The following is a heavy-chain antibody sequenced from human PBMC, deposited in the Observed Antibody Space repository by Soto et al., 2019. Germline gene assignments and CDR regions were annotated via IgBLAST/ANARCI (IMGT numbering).Heavy chain of an antibody. CDR2: ISGSGGST. CDR3: AKDKIINGVNYYRMDV. Sequence: PGGSLRLSCAASGFTFSSYAMSWVRQAPGKGLEWVSAISGSGGSTYYADSVKGRFTISRDNSKNTLYLQMNSLRAEDTAVYYCAKDKIINGVNYYRMDVWGQGPTVTVSS. CDR1: GFTFSSYA. V-gene: IGHV3-23*01. J-gene: IGHJ6*02. D-gene: IGHD3-10*01.